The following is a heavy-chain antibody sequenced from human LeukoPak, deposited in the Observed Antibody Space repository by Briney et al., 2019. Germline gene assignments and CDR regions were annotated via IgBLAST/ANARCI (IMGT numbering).Heavy chain of an antibody. CDR1: GFTFSSYA. CDR3: AKGVGYYESSGNPDY. Sequence: AGGSLRLSCAASGFTFSSYAMSWVRQAPGKGLEWVSAISGSGGSTYYADSVKGRFTISRDNSKNTLYLQMNSLRAEDTAVYYCAKGVGYYESSGNPDYWGQGTLVTVSS. V-gene: IGHV3-23*01. J-gene: IGHJ4*02. CDR2: ISGSGGST. D-gene: IGHD3-22*01.